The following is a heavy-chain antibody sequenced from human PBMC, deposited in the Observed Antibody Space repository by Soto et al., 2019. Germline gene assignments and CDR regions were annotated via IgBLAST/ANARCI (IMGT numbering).Heavy chain of an antibody. CDR3: ARVRRTGTTLAIDY. CDR2: IYYSGST. Sequence: SETLSLTCTVSGGSISSGGYYWSWIRQHPGKGLEWIGYIYYSGSTYYNPSLKSRVTISVDTSKNQFSLKLSSVTAADTAVYYCARVRRTGTTLAIDYWGQGTLVTVSS. CDR1: GGSISSGGYY. V-gene: IGHV4-31*03. J-gene: IGHJ4*02. D-gene: IGHD1-7*01.